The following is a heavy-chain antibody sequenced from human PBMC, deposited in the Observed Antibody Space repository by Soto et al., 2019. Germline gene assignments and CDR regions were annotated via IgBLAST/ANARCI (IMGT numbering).Heavy chain of an antibody. Sequence: EVQLVESGGGLVQPGGSLRLSCAASGFTVSSHYMSWVRQAPGKGLEWVSVIYSGGSTYYADSVKGRFTISRDNSKNTMYLQMNSLRAEDTAVYYCARVDRTDCSGGSCYDDYWGQGTLVTVSS. J-gene: IGHJ4*02. CDR2: IYSGGST. CDR3: ARVDRTDCSGGSCYDDY. CDR1: GFTVSSHY. V-gene: IGHV3-66*01. D-gene: IGHD2-15*01.